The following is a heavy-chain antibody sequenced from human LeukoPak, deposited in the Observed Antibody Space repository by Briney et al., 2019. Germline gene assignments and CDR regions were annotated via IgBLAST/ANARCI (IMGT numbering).Heavy chain of an antibody. CDR3: ARDFRKTMIVVFPDY. V-gene: IGHV4-39*02. Sequence: PSETLSLTCTVSGGSISSSSYYWGWIRQPPGKGLEWIGSIYYSGSTYYNPSLKSRVTISVDTSKNQFSLKLSSVTAADTAVYYCARDFRKTMIVVFPDYWGQGTLVTVSS. CDR1: GGSISSSSYY. D-gene: IGHD3-22*01. CDR2: IYYSGST. J-gene: IGHJ4*02.